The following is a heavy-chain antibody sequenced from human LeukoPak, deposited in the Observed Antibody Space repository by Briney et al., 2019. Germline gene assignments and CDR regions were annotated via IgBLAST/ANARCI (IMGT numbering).Heavy chain of an antibody. V-gene: IGHV1-2*02. CDR3: ARDFLHVYHYDSSGYVRGAFDI. J-gene: IGHJ3*02. Sequence: ASVKVSCKASGYTFTGYYMYWVRQAPGQGLEWMGWINPKSGGTNYAQKFQGRVTITRDTSISTAYMELSRLRSDDTAVYYCARDFLHVYHYDSSGYVRGAFDIWGQGTKVTVSS. D-gene: IGHD3-22*01. CDR1: GYTFTGYY. CDR2: INPKSGGT.